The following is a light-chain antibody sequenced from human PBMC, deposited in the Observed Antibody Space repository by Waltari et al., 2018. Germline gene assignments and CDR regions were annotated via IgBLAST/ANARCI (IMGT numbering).Light chain of an antibody. CDR2: DVS. V-gene: IGLV2-14*01. Sequence: QSALTQPASVSGSPGQSITISCTGTSNDIGLYDYVSWYQQYPGKAPKLIIYDVSNRPAGVYNRFPGSKSGKTASLTIFELQAEEEADYYCSSYSRGSTLVVFGGGAKLTV. CDR3: SSYSRGSTLVV. CDR1: SNDIGLYDY. J-gene: IGLJ3*02.